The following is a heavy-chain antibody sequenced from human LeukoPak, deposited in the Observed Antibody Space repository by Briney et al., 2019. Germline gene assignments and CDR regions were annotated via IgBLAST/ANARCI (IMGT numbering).Heavy chain of an antibody. CDR3: ARGRRGIAAAGTGASWFDP. V-gene: IGHV4-34*01. CDR1: GGSFSGYY. D-gene: IGHD6-13*01. J-gene: IGHJ5*02. Sequence: PSETLSLTCAVYGGSFSGYYWSWIRQPPGKGLEWIGEINHSGSTNYNPSLKSRVTISVDTSKNQFSLKLSSVTAADTAVYYCARGRRGIAAAGTGASWFDPWGQGTLVTASS. CDR2: INHSGST.